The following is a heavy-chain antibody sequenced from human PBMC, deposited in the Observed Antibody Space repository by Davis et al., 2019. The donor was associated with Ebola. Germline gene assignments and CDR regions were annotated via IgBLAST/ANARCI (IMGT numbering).Heavy chain of an antibody. V-gene: IGHV3-7*01. CDR1: GSTFSSHW. CDR3: AKVRWSYYYAMDV. J-gene: IGHJ6*02. Sequence: GESLKIPCAASGSTFSSHWMSWLRQAPGKGLEWVANIKQDGSEKYYVDSVKGRFTISRDNSKNTHYLQMNSLKAEYTAVYYSAKVRWSYYYAMDVWGQGTTITVSS. CDR2: IKQDGSEK. D-gene: IGHD4-23*01.